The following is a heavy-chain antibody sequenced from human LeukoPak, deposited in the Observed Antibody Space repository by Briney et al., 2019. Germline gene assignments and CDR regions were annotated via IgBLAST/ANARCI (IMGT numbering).Heavy chain of an antibody. CDR2: IKEDGTLA. V-gene: IGHV3-7*03. CDR1: GFNFGNHW. CDR3: MRDGYNQNRFDF. D-gene: IGHD1-14*01. Sequence: GGSLRLSCAASGFNFGNHWMDWVRQAPGQGLEWVANIKEDGTLAYYADSVRGRFSISRDNTRNSLFLQMNGLRAKDTAVYFCMRDGYNQNRFDFWGQGTLITVSS. J-gene: IGHJ4*02.